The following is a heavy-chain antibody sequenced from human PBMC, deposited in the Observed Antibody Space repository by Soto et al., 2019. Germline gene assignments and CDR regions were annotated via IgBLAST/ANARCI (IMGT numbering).Heavy chain of an antibody. CDR1: GYTFTSYG. CDR2: ISAYNGNT. Sequence: QVQLVQSGAEVKKPGASVKVSCKASGYTFTSYGISWVRQAPGQGLEWMGWISAYNGNTNYAQKLQGRVTMTTDTSTTTAYIELRSLRSDDTAVYYCSTLWGYCDYGEMAYWGQGTLVTVSS. CDR3: STLWGYCDYGEMAY. D-gene: IGHD4-17*01. V-gene: IGHV1-18*01. J-gene: IGHJ4*02.